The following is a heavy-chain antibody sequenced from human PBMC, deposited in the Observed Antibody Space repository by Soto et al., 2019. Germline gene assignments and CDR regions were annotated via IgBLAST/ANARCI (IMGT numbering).Heavy chain of an antibody. J-gene: IGHJ4*02. D-gene: IGHD2-2*01. CDR2: ISAYNGNT. Sequence: GASVKVSCKASGYTFTSYGISWVRQAPGQGLEWMGWISAYNGNTNYAQKLQGRVTMTTDTSTSTAYMELRSLRSDDTAVYYCARYRYCSSTSCYESLPPYFDYWGQGTLVTVSS. CDR1: GYTFTSYG. CDR3: ARYRYCSSTSCYESLPPYFDY. V-gene: IGHV1-18*01.